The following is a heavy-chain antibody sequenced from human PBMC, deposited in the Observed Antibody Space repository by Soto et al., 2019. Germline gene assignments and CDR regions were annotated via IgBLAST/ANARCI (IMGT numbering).Heavy chain of an antibody. J-gene: IGHJ6*04. V-gene: IGHV5-51*01. D-gene: IGHD6-13*01. CDR2: IYPGDSDT. Sequence: KVSKRGAGGSFTGYWVRRVLKKNGKGLEWMGIIYPGDSDTRYSPSFQGQVNISADKSISTAYLQWSSLKASDTAMYFCARLGAAGSSWDCSGMAVRGKRTTVTVSS. CDR1: GGSFTGYW. CDR3: ARLGAAGSSWDCSGMAV.